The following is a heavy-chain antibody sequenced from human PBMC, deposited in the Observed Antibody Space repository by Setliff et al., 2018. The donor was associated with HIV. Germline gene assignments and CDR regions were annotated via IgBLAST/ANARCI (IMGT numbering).Heavy chain of an antibody. CDR2: IYYSGTT. V-gene: IGHV4-39*01. Sequence: SETLSLTCTVSGGSISSSSTFYWGWIRQPPGKGLEWIGSIYYSGTTYYNPSLKSRVTISVDTPKNQFSLKLNSVTAADTAVYHCARGDTYYHDRSGYVKSALDAFDIWGRGTMVTVS. D-gene: IGHD3-22*01. J-gene: IGHJ3*02. CDR3: ARGDTYYHDRSGYVKSALDAFDI. CDR1: GGSISSSSTFY.